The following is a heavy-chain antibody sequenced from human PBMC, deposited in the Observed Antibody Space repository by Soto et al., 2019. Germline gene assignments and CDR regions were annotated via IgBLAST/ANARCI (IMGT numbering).Heavy chain of an antibody. CDR3: AKEGGP. Sequence: QVQLVQSGAEVRKTGASVKISCKTSGYNFITYAVNWVRQAPGQRFEWMGWINPDNGNTKYSQKFQGRVTMTRDTYASTVYMELRSLRSEDTAVYYCAKEGGPWGQGTRVTVSS. CDR1: GYNFITYA. CDR2: INPDNGNT. V-gene: IGHV1-3*01. J-gene: IGHJ5*02. D-gene: IGHD3-16*01.